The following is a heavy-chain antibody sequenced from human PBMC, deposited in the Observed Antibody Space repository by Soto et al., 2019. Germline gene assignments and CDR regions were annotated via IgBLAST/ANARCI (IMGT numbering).Heavy chain of an antibody. J-gene: IGHJ6*02. V-gene: IGHV5-51*01. CDR1: GCSFTSYW. CDR2: IYPGDSDT. CDR3: ARVNSNYPIDV. Sequence: GASLKISCKGSGCSFTSYWTGWVRQMPGKGLEWMGIIYPGDSDTRYSPSFQGHVTISADKSISTAYLQWSSLKASDTAMYYCARVNSNYPIDVWGQGTTVTVSS. D-gene: IGHD4-4*01.